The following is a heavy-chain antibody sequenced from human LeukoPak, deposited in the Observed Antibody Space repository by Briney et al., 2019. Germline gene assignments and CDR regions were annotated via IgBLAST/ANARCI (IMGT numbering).Heavy chain of an antibody. J-gene: IGHJ4*02. D-gene: IGHD2-15*01. CDR3: ARDRGASTLIDFDF. Sequence: ASVKVSFKTSGYTFTGYYIHWVRQAPGQGLEWMGGINPNSGGTDFAQNFQSRVTMTRDTSITTAYMELSRLRSDDTAVYYCARDRGASTLIDFDFWGQGTLVTVSS. V-gene: IGHV1-2*02. CDR1: GYTFTGYY. CDR2: INPNSGGT.